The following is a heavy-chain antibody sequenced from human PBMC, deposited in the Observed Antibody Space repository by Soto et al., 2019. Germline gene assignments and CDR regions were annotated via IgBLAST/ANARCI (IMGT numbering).Heavy chain of an antibody. CDR1: GYTFTSYG. V-gene: IGHV1-18*04. CDR3: ARSHRLGYSYGPASYYGMDV. J-gene: IGHJ6*02. Sequence: ASVKVSCKASGYTFTSYGISWLRQAPGQGLEWMGWISAYNGNTNYAQKLQGRVTMTTDTSTSTAYMELRSLRSDDTAVYYCARSHRLGYSYGPASYYGMDVWGQGTTVTVS. D-gene: IGHD5-18*01. CDR2: ISAYNGNT.